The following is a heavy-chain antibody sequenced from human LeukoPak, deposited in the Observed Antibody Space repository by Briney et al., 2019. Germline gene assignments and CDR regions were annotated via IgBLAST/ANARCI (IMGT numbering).Heavy chain of an antibody. CDR3: VKDEAPYYYGSGASDY. D-gene: IGHD3-10*01. J-gene: IGHJ4*02. CDR1: GFAVSSNY. V-gene: IGHV3-64D*06. CDR2: ISSNGGST. Sequence: GGSLRLSCAASGFAVSSNYMSWVRQAPGKGLEYVSAISSNGGSTYYADSVKGRFTISRDNSKNTLYLQMSSLRAEDTAVYYCVKDEAPYYYGSGASDYWGQGTLVTVSS.